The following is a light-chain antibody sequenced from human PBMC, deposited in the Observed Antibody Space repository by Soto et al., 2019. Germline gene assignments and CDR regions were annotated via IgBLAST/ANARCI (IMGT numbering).Light chain of an antibody. J-gene: IGKJ1*01. V-gene: IGKV1-6*01. CDR1: QGIRND. CDR3: LQDYNYPWT. Sequence: AIQMTQSPSSLSASVGDRVTITCRATQGIRNDLSWYQQKPGKAPKLLIYAASFLQSGVPSRFSGSGSGTDFTLTISSLQPEDFATYYCLQDYNYPWTFGLGTKVEIK. CDR2: AAS.